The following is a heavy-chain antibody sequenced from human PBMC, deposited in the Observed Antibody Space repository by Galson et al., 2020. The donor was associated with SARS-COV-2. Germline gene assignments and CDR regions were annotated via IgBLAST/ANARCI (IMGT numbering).Heavy chain of an antibody. J-gene: IGHJ6*02. D-gene: IGHD3-3*01. Sequence: ASVKVSCKASGYTFTSYGISWVRQAPGQGLEWMGWISAYNGNTNYAQKLQGRVTMTTDTSTSTAYMELRSLRSDDTAVYYCARDLGEPTIFGVVTTEDYYYYYGMDVWGQGTTVTVSS. V-gene: IGHV1-18*01. CDR1: GYTFTSYG. CDR2: ISAYNGNT. CDR3: ARDLGEPTIFGVVTTEDYYYYYGMDV.